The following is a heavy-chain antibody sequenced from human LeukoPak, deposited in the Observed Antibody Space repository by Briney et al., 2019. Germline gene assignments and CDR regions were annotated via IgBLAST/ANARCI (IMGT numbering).Heavy chain of an antibody. CDR3: AQGYSSGWYPY. V-gene: IGHV3-23*01. J-gene: IGHJ4*02. D-gene: IGHD6-19*01. CDR1: GFSVSSFG. CDR2: ISVDGETA. Sequence: PGGSLRLSCAVSGFSVSSFGMSWVRQAPGKGLEWISAISVDGETAYYADSVKGRFIISRDNSKNTLYLQLSSLRAEDTAVYYCAQGYSSGWYPYWGQRSLVSVSS.